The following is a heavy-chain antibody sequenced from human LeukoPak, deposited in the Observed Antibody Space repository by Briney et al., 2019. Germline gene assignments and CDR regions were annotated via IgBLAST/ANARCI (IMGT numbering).Heavy chain of an antibody. D-gene: IGHD4-23*01. J-gene: IGHJ5*02. CDR3: ARDTVVHGSNWFDP. Sequence: SQTLSLTCTVSGGSISSGGYYWSWIRHHPGKGLEWIGYIYYSGSTYYNPSLKSRVTISVDTSKNQFSPKLSSVTAADTAVYYCARDTVVHGSNWFDPWGQGTLVTVSS. CDR2: IYYSGST. CDR1: GGSISSGGYY. V-gene: IGHV4-31*03.